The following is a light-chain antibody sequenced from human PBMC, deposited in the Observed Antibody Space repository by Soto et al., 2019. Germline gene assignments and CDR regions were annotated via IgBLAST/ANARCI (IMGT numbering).Light chain of an antibody. CDR1: QSISIW. Sequence: DIQMTQSPSTLSASVGDRITITCRASQSISIWLAWYQQTPGKAPKILIYDASSLETGVPSRFSGSVSGTEFTLTVSGLQPDDFATYYCQQYNGYSTWTFGQGTRVE. CDR3: QQYNGYSTWT. J-gene: IGKJ1*01. CDR2: DAS. V-gene: IGKV1-5*01.